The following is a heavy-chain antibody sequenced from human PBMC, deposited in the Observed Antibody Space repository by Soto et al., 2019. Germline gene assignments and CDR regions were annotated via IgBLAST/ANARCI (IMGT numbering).Heavy chain of an antibody. CDR2: IYSGGST. D-gene: IGHD3-10*01. CDR3: ARDLGHRGSL. J-gene: IGHJ3*01. Sequence: GESLKISCAASGFTVSSNYMSWVRQAPGKGLEWVSVIYSGGSTYYADSVKGRFTISRDNSKNTLYLQMNSLRAEDTAVYYCARDLGHRGSLWGQGTMVTVSS. V-gene: IGHV3-53*01. CDR1: GFTVSSNY.